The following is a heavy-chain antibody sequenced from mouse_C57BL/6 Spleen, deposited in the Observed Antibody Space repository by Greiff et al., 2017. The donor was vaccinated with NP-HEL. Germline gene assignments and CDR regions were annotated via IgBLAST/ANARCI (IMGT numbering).Heavy chain of an antibody. CDR2: ISSGSSTI. V-gene: IGHV5-17*01. D-gene: IGHD2-4*01. CDR1: GFTFSDYG. Sequence: EVQLVESGGGLVKPGGSLKLSCAASGFTFSDYGMHWVRQAPEKGLEWVAYISSGSSTIYYADTVKGRFTISRDNAKNTLFLQMTSLRSEDTAMYYCARTDDYDGDAMDYWGQGTSVTVSS. CDR3: ARTDDYDGDAMDY. J-gene: IGHJ4*01.